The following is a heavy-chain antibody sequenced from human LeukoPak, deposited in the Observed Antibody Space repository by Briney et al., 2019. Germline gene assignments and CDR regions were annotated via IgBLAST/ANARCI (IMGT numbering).Heavy chain of an antibody. CDR1: GYTFISYA. V-gene: IGHV1-69*13. D-gene: IGHD6-13*01. CDR3: ARDRGVLMTAVGAFDI. Sequence: GASVKVSCKASGYTFISYAISWVRQAPGQGFEWMGGIIPIFGTANYAQKFQGRVTITADESTSTAYMELSSLRSEDTAVYYCARDRGVLMTAVGAFDIWGQGTMVTVSS. CDR2: IIPIFGTA. J-gene: IGHJ3*02.